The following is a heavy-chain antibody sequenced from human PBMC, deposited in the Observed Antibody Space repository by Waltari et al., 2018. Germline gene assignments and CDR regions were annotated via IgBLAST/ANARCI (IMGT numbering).Heavy chain of an antibody. D-gene: IGHD3-22*01. V-gene: IGHV3-23*01. Sequence: EVQLLESGGGLVQPGGSLRLSCAASGFTFSSYAMSWVRQAPGKGLAWVSAISGSGGSTYYADSVKGRFTISRDNSKNTLYLQMNSLRAEDTAVYYCAKDLNHYYDSSGYLDAFDIWGQGTMVTVSS. CDR2: ISGSGGST. CDR3: AKDLNHYYDSSGYLDAFDI. J-gene: IGHJ3*02. CDR1: GFTFSSYA.